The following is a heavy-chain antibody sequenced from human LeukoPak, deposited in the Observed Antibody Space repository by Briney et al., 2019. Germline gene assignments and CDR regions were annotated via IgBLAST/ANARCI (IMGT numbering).Heavy chain of an antibody. D-gene: IGHD3-10*01. Sequence: SQTLSLTCAISGDSVSSYSAAWNWLRQSPSRGLEWLGRTYYRSKWYNDYAVSVKSRITINPDTYKNQFSLQLNSVTPEDTAVYYCARATMVRGGFDYWGQGTLVTVSS. CDR1: GDSVSSYSAA. CDR3: ARATMVRGGFDY. CDR2: TYYRSKWYN. V-gene: IGHV6-1*01. J-gene: IGHJ4*02.